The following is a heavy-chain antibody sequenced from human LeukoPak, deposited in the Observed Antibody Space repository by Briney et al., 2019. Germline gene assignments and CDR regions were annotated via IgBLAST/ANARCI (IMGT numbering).Heavy chain of an antibody. CDR3: AKDKTPVNGWYGGIDY. D-gene: IGHD6-19*01. CDR2: FSGSGDTT. Sequence: PGGSLRLSCAASGFTFSSYAMSWGRQAPGKGLEWVSTFSGSGDTTYYAGSVKGRFTISRDNSKNTLYLQMNSLRAEDTAVYYCAKDKTPVNGWYGGIDYWGQGTLVTVSS. J-gene: IGHJ4*02. V-gene: IGHV3-23*01. CDR1: GFTFSSYA.